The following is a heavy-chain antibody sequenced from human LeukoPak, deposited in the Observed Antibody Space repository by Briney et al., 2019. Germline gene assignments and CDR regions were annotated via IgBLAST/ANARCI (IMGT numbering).Heavy chain of an antibody. CDR2: ISSNGGST. CDR3: ARVHGEQDHYDFWSGYPDY. CDR1: GFTFSSYA. Sequence: GGSLRLSCAASGFTFSSYAMHWVRQAPGKGLEYVSAISSNGGSTYANSVKGRFTISRDNSKNTLYLQMGSLRAEDMAVYYCARVHGEQDHYDFWSGYPDYWGQGTLVIVSS. J-gene: IGHJ4*02. D-gene: IGHD3-3*01. V-gene: IGHV3-64*01.